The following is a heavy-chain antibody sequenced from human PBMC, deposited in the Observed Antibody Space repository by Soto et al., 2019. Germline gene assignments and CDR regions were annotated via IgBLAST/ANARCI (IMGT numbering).Heavy chain of an antibody. CDR1: GGTFSSYA. D-gene: IGHD3-22*01. CDR3: ARSRANYYDSRGYYYSTFDY. V-gene: IGHV1-69*12. Sequence: QVQLVQSGAEVKKPGSSVKVSCKTSGGTFSSYAISWVRQAPGQGLEWMGGIIPMFGTANYAQKFQGRVTITADESTSTADMELSSLGSEDTAVYYCARSRANYYDSRGYYYSTFDYWGQGALVTVSS. CDR2: IIPMFGTA. J-gene: IGHJ4*02.